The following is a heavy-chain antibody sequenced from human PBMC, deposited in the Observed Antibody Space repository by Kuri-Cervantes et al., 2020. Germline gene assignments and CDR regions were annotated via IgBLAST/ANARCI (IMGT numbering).Heavy chain of an antibody. V-gene: IGHV1-69*13. J-gene: IGHJ6*02. D-gene: IGHD4-11*01. CDR1: GGTFSSYA. CDR2: IIPIFGTA. Sequence: SVKVSCKASGGTFSSYAISWVRQAPGQGLEWMGGIIPIFGTANYAQKFQGRVTITADESTSTAYMELSSLRAEDTAVYYCAKDHGYSNYFFNYYYYGMDVWGQGTTVTVSS. CDR3: AKDHGYSNYFFNYYYYGMDV.